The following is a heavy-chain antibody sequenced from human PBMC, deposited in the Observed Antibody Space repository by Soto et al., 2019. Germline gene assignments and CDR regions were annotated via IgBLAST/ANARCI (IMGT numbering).Heavy chain of an antibody. CDR2: IVVGSGNT. J-gene: IGHJ4*02. D-gene: IGHD3-10*01. CDR3: AAVRRVGDPVFDY. V-gene: IGHV1-58*01. Sequence: LRWVRQSRGQRLEWIGWIVVGSGNTNYAQKFQERVTITRDMSTSTAYMELSSLRSEDTAVYYCAAVRRVGDPVFDYWGQGTPVTVTS.